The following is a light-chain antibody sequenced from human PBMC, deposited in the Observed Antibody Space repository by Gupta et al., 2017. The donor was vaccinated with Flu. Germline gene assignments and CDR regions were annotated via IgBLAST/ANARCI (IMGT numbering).Light chain of an antibody. Sequence: EIVLTQSPGTLSLSPGERATLSCRASQSVSSSYLAWYQQKPGQAPRLLIYGASSRATGIPDRFSGSGSGTDFTLTISRREPEDFVVYYCQQFGSSLRLTFGGGTKMEIK. V-gene: IGKV3-20*01. J-gene: IGKJ4*01. CDR2: GAS. CDR1: QSVSSSY. CDR3: QQFGSSLRLT.